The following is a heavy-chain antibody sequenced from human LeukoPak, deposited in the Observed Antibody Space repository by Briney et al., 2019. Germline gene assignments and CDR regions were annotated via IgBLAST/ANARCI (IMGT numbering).Heavy chain of an antibody. CDR1: GDSFTSDW. D-gene: IGHD2-15*01. CDR3: ATLEYCSGGRSQDWFEL. J-gene: IGHJ5*02. CDR2: IYPGDSDT. Sequence: AESLQSFSKVAGDSFTSDWAGKVVQMPGKGLEWMGIIYPGDSDTRYSPSFQGQVTISADKSISTAYLQWSSLKASDTAMYYCATLEYCSGGRSQDWFELWGQGTLVTVSS. V-gene: IGHV5-51*01.